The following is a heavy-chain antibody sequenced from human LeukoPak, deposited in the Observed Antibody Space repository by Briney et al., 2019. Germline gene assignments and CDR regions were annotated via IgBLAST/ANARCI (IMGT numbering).Heavy chain of an antibody. V-gene: IGHV1-18*01. CDR2: ISAYNGNI. CDR1: GYTFTSYG. CDR3: ARDLGDYVWGSYRYTPPDY. J-gene: IGHJ4*02. Sequence: ASVKVSCKASGYTFTSYGISWVRQAPGQGLEWMGWISAYNGNINYAQKLQGRVTMTTDTSTSTAYMELRSLRSDDTAVYYCARDLGDYVWGSYRYTPPDYWGQGTLVTVSS. D-gene: IGHD3-16*02.